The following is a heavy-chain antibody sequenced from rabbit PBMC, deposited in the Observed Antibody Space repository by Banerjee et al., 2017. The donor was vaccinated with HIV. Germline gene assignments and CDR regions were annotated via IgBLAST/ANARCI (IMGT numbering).Heavy chain of an antibody. V-gene: IGHV1S43*01. J-gene: IGHJ4*01. CDR2: IVTNSDTT. CDR3: ARDLAGVTGWNFGL. Sequence: QQQLEESGGGLVKPEGSLTLSCTASGFSFSNKYVMCWVRQAPGKGLELIACIVTNSDTTWYASWVIGRFTISRSTSLNTVDLKMTSLTAADTATYFCARDLAGVTGWNFGLWGPGTLVTVS. CDR1: GFSFSNKYV. D-gene: IGHD4-1*01.